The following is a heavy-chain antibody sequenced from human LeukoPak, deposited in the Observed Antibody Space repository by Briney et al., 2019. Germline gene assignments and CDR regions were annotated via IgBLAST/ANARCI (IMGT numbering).Heavy chain of an antibody. CDR2: IYYSGST. CDR1: GGSISSYY. V-gene: IGHV4-59*08. CDR3: ARFSTVHYYYYGMDV. Sequence: PSETLSLTCTVSGGSISSYYWSWIRQPAGKGLEWIGYIYYSGSTNYNPSLKSRVTISVDTSKNQFSLKLSSVTAADTAVYYCARFSTVHYYYYGMDVWGQGTTVTVSS. J-gene: IGHJ6*02. D-gene: IGHD4-17*01.